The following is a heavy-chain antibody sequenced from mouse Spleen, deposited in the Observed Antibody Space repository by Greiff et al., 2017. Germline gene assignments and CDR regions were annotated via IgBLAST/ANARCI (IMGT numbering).Heavy chain of an antibody. Sequence: EVKLVESGGGLVKPGGSLKLSCAASGFTFSSYAMSWVRQTPEKRLEWVATISSGGSYTYYPDSVKGRFTISRDNAKNTLYLQMSSLRSEDTAMYYCARRHGSSYWYFDVWGAGTTVTVSS. CDR1: GFTFSSYA. CDR3: ARRHGSSYWYFDV. J-gene: IGHJ1*01. D-gene: IGHD1-1*01. V-gene: IGHV5-9-1*01. CDR2: ISSGGSYT.